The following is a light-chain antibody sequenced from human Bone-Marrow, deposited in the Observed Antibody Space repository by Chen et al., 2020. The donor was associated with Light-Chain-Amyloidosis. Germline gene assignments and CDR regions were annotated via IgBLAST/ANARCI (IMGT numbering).Light chain of an antibody. Sequence: QSVLTPPPSVSGAPGQRVTISCTGSSSNIGAGYDVHWYQQLPGTAPKLLIYANSNRPSGVSDRFSGSKSGTSASLAITGLQAEDEADYYCQSYDSSLSGPVFGTGTKVTVL. CDR2: ANS. V-gene: IGLV1-40*01. CDR1: SSNIGAGYD. J-gene: IGLJ1*01. CDR3: QSYDSSLSGPV.